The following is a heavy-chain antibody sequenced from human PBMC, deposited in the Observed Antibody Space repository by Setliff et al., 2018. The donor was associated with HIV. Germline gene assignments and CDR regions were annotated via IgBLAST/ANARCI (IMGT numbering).Heavy chain of an antibody. CDR1: GDSTSKYS. J-gene: IGHJ6*03. CDR2: IYASGST. D-gene: IGHD1-26*01. Sequence: PSETLSLTCSVSGDSTSKYSWSWIRQPAGKGLEWIGRIYASGSTNYNPSLKGRVTMSVDTSKNQLTLKLTSLTAADTGVYYCARFSGLGNSYYYMDVWGKGTSVTVSS. V-gene: IGHV4-4*07. CDR3: ARFSGLGNSYYYMDV.